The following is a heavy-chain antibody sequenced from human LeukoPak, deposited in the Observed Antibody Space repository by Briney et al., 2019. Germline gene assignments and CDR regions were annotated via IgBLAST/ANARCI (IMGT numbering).Heavy chain of an antibody. J-gene: IGHJ6*03. CDR1: GGTFSSYA. CDR2: IVAIFGIG. V-gene: IGHV1-69*05. CDR3: ARGALYTYCYYYMDV. D-gene: IGHD2-8*01. Sequence: AVKVSCKCSGGTFSSYAISLVGQAPGPGLEWMGGIVAIFGIGNYAKKFQGRVPITTDGSKSTAYMELSSLRSEDTAVYYCARGALYTYCYYYMDVWGKGTTVTVSS.